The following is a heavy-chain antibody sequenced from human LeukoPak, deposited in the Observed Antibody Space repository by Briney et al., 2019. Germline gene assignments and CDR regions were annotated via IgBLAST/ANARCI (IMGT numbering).Heavy chain of an antibody. CDR2: IRSDGSNK. Sequence: GGSLRLSCAASGFTFSSYGMNWVRQAPGKGLEWVAFIRSDGSNKYYADSVKGRFTISRDNSKNTLYLQMNSLRAEDTAVYYCAKGFASYYHILTGQNSNWFDPWGQGTLVTVSS. D-gene: IGHD3-9*01. CDR3: AKGFASYYHILTGQNSNWFDP. V-gene: IGHV3-30*02. J-gene: IGHJ5*02. CDR1: GFTFSSYG.